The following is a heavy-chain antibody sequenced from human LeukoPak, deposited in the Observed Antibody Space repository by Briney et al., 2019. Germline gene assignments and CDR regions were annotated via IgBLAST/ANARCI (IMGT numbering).Heavy chain of an antibody. J-gene: IGHJ4*02. D-gene: IGHD2-2*01. Sequence: GSLRLSCPASGFTFSSYAMSWVRQAPGKGLEWVSAISGSGGSTYYADSMRGGFTISRDNSKNTLYLQMNSLRAEDTAVYYCAKDKGYCCSTSCYSSPGSDYWGQGTLVTVSS. V-gene: IGHV3-23*01. CDR3: AKDKGYCCSTSCYSSPGSDY. CDR2: ISGSGGST. CDR1: GFTFSSYA.